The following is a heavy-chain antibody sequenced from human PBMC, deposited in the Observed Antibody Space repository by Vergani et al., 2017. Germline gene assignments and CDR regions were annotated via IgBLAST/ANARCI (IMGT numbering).Heavy chain of an antibody. CDR3: AKEGGSSGWFYYGMDV. CDR1: GFTFSSYG. J-gene: IGHJ6*02. D-gene: IGHD6-19*01. V-gene: IGHV3-30*18. Sequence: QVQLVESGGGVVQPGRSLRLSCAASGFTFSSYGMHWVRQAPGKGLEWVAVISYDGSNKYYADSVKGRFTISRDNSKNTLYLQMNSLRAEDTAVYYCAKEGGSSGWFYYGMDVWGQGP. CDR2: ISYDGSNK.